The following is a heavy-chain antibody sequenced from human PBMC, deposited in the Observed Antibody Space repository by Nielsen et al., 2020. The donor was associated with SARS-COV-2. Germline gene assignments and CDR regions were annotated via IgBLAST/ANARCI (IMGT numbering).Heavy chain of an antibody. D-gene: IGHD3-22*01. J-gene: IGHJ6*02. V-gene: IGHV5-51*01. Sequence: GESLKISCKGSGYSFTSYWIGWARQVPGKGLEWMGIIYPGDSDTRYSPSFQSQVTISADKSISTAYLQWSSLKASDTAMYYCARLGYYYDSSGYYSDYYGMDVWGQGTTVTVSS. CDR3: ARLGYYYDSSGYYSDYYGMDV. CDR1: GYSFTSYW. CDR2: IYPGDSDT.